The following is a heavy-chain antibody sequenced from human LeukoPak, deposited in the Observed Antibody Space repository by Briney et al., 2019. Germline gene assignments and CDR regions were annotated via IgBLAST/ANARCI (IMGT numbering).Heavy chain of an antibody. CDR1: GFTFSSYA. J-gene: IGHJ6*02. V-gene: IGHV3-23*01. Sequence: GGSLRLSCAASGFTFSSYAMSWVRQAPGKGLEWVSAISCSGGSTYYADSVKGRFIISRDNSKHTLYLQMNRLRAEDTAVYYCAKFSMGSSGSGILYYYGMDVLGQGTKVTVS. CDR2: ISCSGGST. CDR3: AKFSMGSSGSGILYYYGMDV. D-gene: IGHD6-19*01.